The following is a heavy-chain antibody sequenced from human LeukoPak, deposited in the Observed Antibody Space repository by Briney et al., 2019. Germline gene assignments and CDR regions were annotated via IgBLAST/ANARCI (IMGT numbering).Heavy chain of an antibody. J-gene: IGHJ5*02. CDR1: GYTFTSYG. CDR2: MNPNSGNT. Sequence: GASVKVSCKASGYTFTSYGINWVRQATGQGLEWMGWMNPNSGNTGYAQKFQGRVTMTRNTSISTAYMELSSLRSEDTAVYYCARGLGGRYFDWLGRRVWFDPWGQGTLVTVSS. V-gene: IGHV1-8*02. CDR3: ARGLGGRYFDWLGRRVWFDP. D-gene: IGHD3-9*01.